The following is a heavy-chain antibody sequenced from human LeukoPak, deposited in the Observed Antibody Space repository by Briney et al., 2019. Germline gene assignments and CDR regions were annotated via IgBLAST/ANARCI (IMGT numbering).Heavy chain of an antibody. V-gene: IGHV3-7*01. CDR1: GFTFRSYW. Sequence: GGSLGLSCAASGFTFRSYWMSWVRQAPGKGLEWVANINQAGSAQYYVDSVKGRFTISRDDAKNSLYVQMNSLRDEDTAVYYCARVGYSGWNLEYWGQGTLVTVSS. CDR2: INQAGSAQ. D-gene: IGHD5-12*01. CDR3: ARVGYSGWNLEY. J-gene: IGHJ4*02.